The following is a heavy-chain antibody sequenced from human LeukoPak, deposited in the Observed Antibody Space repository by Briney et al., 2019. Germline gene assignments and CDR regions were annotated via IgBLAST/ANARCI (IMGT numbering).Heavy chain of an antibody. Sequence: GGSLRLSCAASGFIFSSHAMNWVRQAPGKGLEWVANIKKDGSPNYYVDSVKGRFTISKDNAKNSLYLQMNSLRAEDTAVYYCATENYGSLAGWGQGTLVTVSS. CDR2: IKKDGSPN. CDR3: ATENYGSLAG. CDR1: GFIFSSHA. V-gene: IGHV3-7*01. J-gene: IGHJ4*02. D-gene: IGHD2-15*01.